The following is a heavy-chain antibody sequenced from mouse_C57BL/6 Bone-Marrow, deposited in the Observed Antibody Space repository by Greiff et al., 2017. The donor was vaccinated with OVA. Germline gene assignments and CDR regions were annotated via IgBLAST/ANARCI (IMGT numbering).Heavy chain of an antibody. CDR1: GYAFSSSW. CDR3: ARSNMGPWFAY. V-gene: IGHV1-82*01. D-gene: IGHD1-1*02. CDR2: IYPGDGDT. Sequence: QVQLHQSGPELVKPGASVKISCKASGYAFSSSWMNWVKQRPGKGLEWIGRIYPGDGDTNYNGKFKGKATLTADKSSSTAYMQLSSLTSEDSAVYFCARSNMGPWFAYWGQGTLVTVSA. J-gene: IGHJ3*01.